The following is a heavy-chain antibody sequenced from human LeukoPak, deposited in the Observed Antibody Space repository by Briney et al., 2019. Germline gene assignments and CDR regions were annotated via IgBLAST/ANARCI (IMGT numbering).Heavy chain of an antibody. J-gene: IGHJ4*02. CDR1: GGSFSGYY. D-gene: IGHD7-27*01. Sequence: SSETLSLTCAVYGGSFSGYYWSWIRQPPGKGLEWIGEINHSGSTNYNPSLKSRVTISVDTSKNQFSLKLSSVTAADTAAYYCARDRWGPYYFDYWGQGTLVTVSS. V-gene: IGHV4-34*01. CDR3: ARDRWGPYYFDY. CDR2: INHSGST.